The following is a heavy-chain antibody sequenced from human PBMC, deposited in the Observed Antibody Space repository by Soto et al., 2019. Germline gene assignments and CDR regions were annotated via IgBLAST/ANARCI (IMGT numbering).Heavy chain of an antibody. D-gene: IGHD2-2*01. J-gene: IGHJ6*02. CDR1: GFTFSNAW. CDR3: TTKVVPAAMTYYYYGMDV. Sequence: GGSLRLSCAASGFTFSNAWMSWVRQAPGKGLEWVGRIKSKTDGGTTDYAAPVKGRFTISRDDSKNTLYLQMNSLKTEDTAVYYCTTKVVPAAMTYYYYGMDVWGQGTTVTVSS. CDR2: IKSKTDGGTT. V-gene: IGHV3-15*01.